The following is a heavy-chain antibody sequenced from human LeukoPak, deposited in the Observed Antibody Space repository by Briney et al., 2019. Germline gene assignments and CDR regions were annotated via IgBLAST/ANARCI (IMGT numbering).Heavy chain of an antibody. D-gene: IGHD3-10*01. J-gene: IGHJ4*02. CDR1: GGSFSGYY. CDR2: INHSGST. CDR3: ASSYYYGSGSYYTIDY. Sequence: SETLSLTCAVYGGSFSGYYWSWIRQPPGKGLEWIGGINHSGSTNYNPSLKSRVTISVDTSKNQFSLKLSSVTAADTAVYYCASSYYYGSGSYYTIDYWGQGTLVTVSS. V-gene: IGHV4-34*01.